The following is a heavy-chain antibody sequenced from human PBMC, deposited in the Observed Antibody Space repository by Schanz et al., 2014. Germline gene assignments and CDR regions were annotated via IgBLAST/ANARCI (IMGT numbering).Heavy chain of an antibody. CDR2: INPNSGDT. J-gene: IGHJ4*02. Sequence: QVQLVQSGPAVKKPGASMKVSCLASGYSFTEYFLHWVRQAPGQGLEWMGWINPNSGDTEYGQQFEGRVTLTRDTSISTAYMELSSLTSDDTATYFCARARYTGYDCSGYWGQGTLLIVSS. D-gene: IGHD5-12*01. CDR1: GYSFTEYF. CDR3: ARARYTGYDCSGY. V-gene: IGHV1-2*02.